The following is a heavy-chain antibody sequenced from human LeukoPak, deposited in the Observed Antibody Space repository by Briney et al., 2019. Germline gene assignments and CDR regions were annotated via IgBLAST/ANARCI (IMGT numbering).Heavy chain of an antibody. CDR2: IIPIFGTA. J-gene: IGHJ6*04. Sequence: ASVKVSCKASGGTFSSYAISWVRQAPGQGLEWMGGIIPIFGTANYAQKFQGRVTITTDESTSTAYMELSSLRSEDTAVYYCAREDYYGSGSYDVWGKGTTVTVSS. V-gene: IGHV1-69*05. CDR1: GGTFSSYA. CDR3: AREDYYGSGSYDV. D-gene: IGHD3-10*01.